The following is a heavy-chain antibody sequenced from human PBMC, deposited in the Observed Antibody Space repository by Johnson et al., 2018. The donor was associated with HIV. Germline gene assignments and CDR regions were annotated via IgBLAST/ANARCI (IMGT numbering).Heavy chain of an antibody. D-gene: IGHD1-1*01. Sequence: QVQLVESGGGLVKPGGSLRLSCAASGFTFSDYYMNWIRQAPGKGLEWISYISGSSSTIYYADSVKGRFTISRDNSKNSLYLQVHSFRVEDTAVYYCAREGFSGTYFSAFDIWGRGTMVTVSS. CDR1: GFTFSDYY. CDR3: AREGFSGTYFSAFDI. CDR2: ISGSSSTI. J-gene: IGHJ3*02. V-gene: IGHV3-11*04.